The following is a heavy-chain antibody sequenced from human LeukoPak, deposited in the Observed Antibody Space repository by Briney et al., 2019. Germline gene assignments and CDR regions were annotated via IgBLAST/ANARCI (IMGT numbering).Heavy chain of an antibody. V-gene: IGHV3-7*01. CDR1: GFTFSSYW. Sequence: PGGSLRLSCAASGFTFSSYWMSWVRQAPGKGLGRVANIKQDGSEKYYVDSVKGRFTISRDNAENSLYLQMNSLRAEDTAVYYCAREGSRGYYPYWGQGILVTVSS. CDR3: AREGSRGYYPY. D-gene: IGHD3-22*01. J-gene: IGHJ4*02. CDR2: IKQDGSEK.